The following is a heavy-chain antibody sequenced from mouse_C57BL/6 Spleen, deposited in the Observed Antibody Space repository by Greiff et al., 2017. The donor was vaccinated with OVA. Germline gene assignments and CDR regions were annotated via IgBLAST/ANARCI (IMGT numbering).Heavy chain of an antibody. CDR1: GFTFSDYY. Sequence: EVKLVESGGGLVQPGGSLKLSCAASGFTFSDYYMHWVRQTPEKRLEWVAYISNGGGRTYYPDTVKGRCTISIDNAKNTLYLQMSRLKSEDTAMYDCAGHEDDYDGSSGFAYWGQGTLVTVSA. CDR3: AGHEDDYDGSSGFAY. J-gene: IGHJ3*01. V-gene: IGHV5-12*01. D-gene: IGHD1-1*01. CDR2: ISNGGGRT.